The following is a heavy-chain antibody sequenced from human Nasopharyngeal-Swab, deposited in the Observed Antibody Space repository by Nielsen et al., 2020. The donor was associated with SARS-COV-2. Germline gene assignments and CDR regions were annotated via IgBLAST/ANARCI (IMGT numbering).Heavy chain of an antibody. CDR3: ARDQAARLSHAGY. CDR2: INPSGGST. J-gene: IGHJ4*02. CDR1: GYTFTGYY. D-gene: IGHD6-6*01. V-gene: IGHV1-46*01. Sequence: ASVKVSCKASGYTFTGYYMHWVRQAPGQGLERMGIINPSGGSTSYAQKIQGRVTMTRDTSTSTVYMELSSLRSEDTAVYYCARDQAARLSHAGYWGQGTLVTVSS.